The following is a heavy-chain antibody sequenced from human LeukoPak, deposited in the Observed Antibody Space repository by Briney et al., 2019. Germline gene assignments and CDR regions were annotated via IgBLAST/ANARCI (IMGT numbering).Heavy chain of an antibody. D-gene: IGHD2-21*02. J-gene: IGHJ4*02. CDR1: GFTFNSYA. V-gene: IGHV3-23*01. CDR3: AKGHYPDASCAGDCYYSY. Sequence: GGSLRLSCAASGFTFNSYAMTWVRQAPGKGLEWVSGITAGGDNTFYADSVKGRFTISRDNSKNTLYQQTDSLRAEDTAVYYCAKGHYPDASCAGDCYYSYWGQGTLVTVSS. CDR2: ITAGGDNT.